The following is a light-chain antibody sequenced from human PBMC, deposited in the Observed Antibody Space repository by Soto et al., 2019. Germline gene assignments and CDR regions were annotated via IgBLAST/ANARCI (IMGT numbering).Light chain of an antibody. CDR3: QQYDSSPKT. CDR1: QSVSSSY. V-gene: IGKV3-20*01. Sequence: EIVMTQSPATLSVVPGEIATLSCRASQSVSSSYLAWYQQKPGQAPRLLIYGASSRATGIPDRFSGSGSGTDFTLTISRLEPEDFAVYYCQQYDSSPKTFGQGTKVDIK. CDR2: GAS. J-gene: IGKJ1*01.